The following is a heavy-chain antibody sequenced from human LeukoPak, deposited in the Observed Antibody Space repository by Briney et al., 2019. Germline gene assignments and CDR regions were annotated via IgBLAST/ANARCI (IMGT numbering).Heavy chain of an antibody. CDR2: IYYSGST. CDR1: GGSISSYY. J-gene: IGHJ4*02. CDR3: ARRSSSGWTGYYFDY. V-gene: IGHV4-59*08. D-gene: IGHD6-19*01. Sequence: PSETLCDTRTVSGGSISSYYWSWIRQPPGKGLEWIGYIYYSGSTNYNPSLQSRVTISVDTSKNQFSLKLSSVTAADTAVYYCARRSSSGWTGYYFDYWGERPLLTVSS.